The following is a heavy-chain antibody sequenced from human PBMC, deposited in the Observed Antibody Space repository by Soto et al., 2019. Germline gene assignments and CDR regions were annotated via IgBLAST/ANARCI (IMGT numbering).Heavy chain of an antibody. J-gene: IGHJ4*02. D-gene: IGHD3-22*01. CDR3: ARNTGYYDSSGYLDY. Sequence: ASVKVSCKASGYTFTSYGISWVRQAPGQGLEWMGWISAYNGNTNYAQKLQGRVTMTTDTSTSTAYMELRSLRSDDTAMYYCARNTGYYDSSGYLDYWGQGTLVTVSS. CDR2: ISAYNGNT. CDR1: GYTFTSYG. V-gene: IGHV1-18*04.